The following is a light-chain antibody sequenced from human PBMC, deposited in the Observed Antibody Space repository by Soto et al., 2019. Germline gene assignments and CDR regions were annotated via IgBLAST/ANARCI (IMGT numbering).Light chain of an antibody. CDR2: GAS. J-gene: IGKJ4*01. CDR1: QNIGSN. Sequence: EIVMTQSPATLSVSPGERATLSCTASQNIGSNLAWYQQKPGQAPRLLIYGASTRATGTPARFSGSGSGTEFTLTITSLQSEDFALFHCQQYNTWPLTFGGGTKVDIK. CDR3: QQYNTWPLT. V-gene: IGKV3D-15*01.